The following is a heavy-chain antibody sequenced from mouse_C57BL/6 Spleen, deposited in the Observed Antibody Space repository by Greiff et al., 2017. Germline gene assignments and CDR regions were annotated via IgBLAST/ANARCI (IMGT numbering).Heavy chain of an antibody. J-gene: IGHJ2*01. CDR3: ARGDYGIPYYFDY. CDR2: INPSSGYT. Sequence: QVQLQQSGAELANPGASVQLSCKASGYTFTSYWMHWVKQRPGQGLEWIGYINPSSGYTKYNQKFKDKATLTADKSSSTAYMQLSSLTYEDSAVYYCARGDYGIPYYFDYCGQGTTLTVSS. V-gene: IGHV1-7*01. CDR1: GYTFTSYW. D-gene: IGHD1-1*01.